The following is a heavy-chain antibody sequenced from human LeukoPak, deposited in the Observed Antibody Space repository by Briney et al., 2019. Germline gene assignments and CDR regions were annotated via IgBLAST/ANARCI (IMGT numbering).Heavy chain of an antibody. CDR2: IYYSGST. J-gene: IGHJ5*02. CDR3: ARGNCTNGVCYRDNWFDP. CDR1: GGSISSGGYY. Sequence: SQTLSLTCTVSGGSISSGGYYWSWIRQHPGKGQEWIGYIYYSGSTYYNPSLKSRVTISVDTSKNQFSLKLSSVTAADTAVYYCARGNCTNGVCYRDNWFDPWGQGTLVTVSS. V-gene: IGHV4-31*03. D-gene: IGHD2-8*01.